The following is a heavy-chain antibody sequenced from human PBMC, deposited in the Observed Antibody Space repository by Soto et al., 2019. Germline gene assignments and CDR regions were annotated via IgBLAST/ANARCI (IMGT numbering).Heavy chain of an antibody. D-gene: IGHD6-19*01. CDR2: VSSDGNTK. J-gene: IGHJ4*01. V-gene: IGHV3-30*18. CDR1: GFTFNKYG. CDR3: AKEIAVAGDFDY. Sequence: PGGSLRLSCVASGFTFNKYGIHWVRQAPGKGLEWVAVVSSDGNTKYYADSVKGRFTISRDNSKNTLYLQMDSLRPEDTAVYYCAKEIAVAGDFDYWGQGTLVTVSS.